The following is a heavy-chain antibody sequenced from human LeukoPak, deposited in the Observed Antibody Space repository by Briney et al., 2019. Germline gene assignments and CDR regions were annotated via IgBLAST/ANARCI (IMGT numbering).Heavy chain of an antibody. Sequence: TGGSLRLSCAASGFTFSSYWMSWVRQAPGKGLEWVANIKQDGSEKYYVDSVKGRFTISRDNAKNSLYLQMNSLRAEDTAVYYCARARRRITANHYYMDVWGKGTTVTVSS. V-gene: IGHV3-7*01. D-gene: IGHD3-10*01. CDR2: IKQDGSEK. CDR1: GFTFSSYW. J-gene: IGHJ6*03. CDR3: ARARRRITANHYYMDV.